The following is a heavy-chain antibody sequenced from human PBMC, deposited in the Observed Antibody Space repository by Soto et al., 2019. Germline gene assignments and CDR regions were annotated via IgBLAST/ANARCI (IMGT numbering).Heavy chain of an antibody. V-gene: IGHV1-18*01. CDR3: GMVDNYVTPTPQDV. D-gene: IGHD3-16*01. CDR1: GYIFVNYG. Sequence: QFQLVQAGDEVKKPGASVKLSCKASGYIFVNYGIAWVRQAPGQGLEWMGWISPYTGNTHSASKVQGRLTMTTDTSTSTAYMDLGSLTSDDTAVYYCGMVDNYVTPTPQDVWRQGTTVTVSS. J-gene: IGHJ6*02. CDR2: ISPYTGNT.